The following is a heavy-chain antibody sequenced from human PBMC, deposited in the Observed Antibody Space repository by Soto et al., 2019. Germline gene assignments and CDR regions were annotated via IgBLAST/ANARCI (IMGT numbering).Heavy chain of an antibody. D-gene: IGHD2-8*01. CDR2: IYWNDDK. J-gene: IGHJ4*02. Sequence: SGPTLVNPTQTLTLTCTFSGFSLSTSGVGVGWIRQPPGKALEWLALIYWNDDKRYSPSLKSRLTITKDTSKNQVVLTMTNMDPVDTATYYCAHTRPQVEARLIFDYWGQGTLVTVSS. CDR1: GFSLSTSGVG. V-gene: IGHV2-5*01. CDR3: AHTRPQVEARLIFDY.